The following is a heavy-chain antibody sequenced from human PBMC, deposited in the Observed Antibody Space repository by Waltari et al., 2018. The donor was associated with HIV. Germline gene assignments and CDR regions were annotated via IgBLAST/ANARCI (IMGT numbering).Heavy chain of an antibody. CDR1: GRTFSSSL. Sequence: EVQLVESGGGLVQPGGYLRLSCEASGRTFSSSLMTWVRQAPGKGLVWVSRINSDGSSTSYADSVKGRFTISRDNAKNTLYLQMNSLRAEDTAVYYCARVIVGATFDYWGQGTLVTVSS. V-gene: IGHV3-74*01. J-gene: IGHJ4*02. CDR3: ARVIVGATFDY. D-gene: IGHD1-26*01. CDR2: INSDGSST.